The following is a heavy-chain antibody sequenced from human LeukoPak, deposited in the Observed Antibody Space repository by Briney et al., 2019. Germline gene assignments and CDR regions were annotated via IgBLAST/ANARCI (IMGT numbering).Heavy chain of an antibody. D-gene: IGHD4-17*01. CDR3: ARGDGDYVGNDY. Sequence: ASVKVSRKASGYTFTGYYMHWVRQAPGQGVEWMGWINPNTGGTHYAQNFQGRVTMTRDTSISTAYMEFSRLKSDDTAVYYCARGDGDYVGNDYWGHGTLVTVSS. J-gene: IGHJ4*01. CDR2: INPNTGGT. CDR1: GYTFTGYY. V-gene: IGHV1-2*02.